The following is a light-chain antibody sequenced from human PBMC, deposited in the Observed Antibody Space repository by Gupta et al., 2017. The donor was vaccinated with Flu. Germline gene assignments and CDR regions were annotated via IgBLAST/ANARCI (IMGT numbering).Light chain of an antibody. CDR2: EVT. J-gene: IGLJ3*02. CDR3: ASYTSSDSWV. Sequence: QSALTQPASVSGSPGQSVTISCTGTSRDVGGYNYVSWYQQHPGKAPKLILYEVTTRPAGISSRISGSKSGNTASLTISGLQAEDEADYYCASYTSSDSWVFGGGTKMTVL. CDR1: SRDVGGYNY. V-gene: IGLV2-14*01.